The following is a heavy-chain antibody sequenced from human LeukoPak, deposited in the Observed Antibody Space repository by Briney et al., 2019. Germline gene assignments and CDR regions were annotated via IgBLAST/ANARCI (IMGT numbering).Heavy chain of an antibody. J-gene: IGHJ6*02. Sequence: GGSLRLSCVGSGFTFSNYWMTWVRQAPGKGLEWVANIKQDGSEKYYGDSVKGRFTITRDNAKNSLYLQMNSLRVEDTAVYYCPRSPLYGMDVWGQGTTVTVAS. CDR3: PRSPLYGMDV. CDR1: GFTFSNYW. V-gene: IGHV3-7*01. CDR2: IKQDGSEK.